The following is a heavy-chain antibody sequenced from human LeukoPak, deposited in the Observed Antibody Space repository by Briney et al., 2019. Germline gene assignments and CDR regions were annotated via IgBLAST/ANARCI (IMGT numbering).Heavy chain of an antibody. CDR2: ISYDGNDE. D-gene: IGHD3-22*01. J-gene: IGHJ1*01. Sequence: GGSLRLSCAASGFTISNNYMSWVRQAPGKGLEWVTTISYDGNDEYYADSVKGRLTISRDNSKNTLYLEMSSLRIEDTAVYYCAKDPYSSRMEYFQQWGQGTLVIVSS. V-gene: IGHV3-30*18. CDR3: AKDPYSSRMEYFQQ. CDR1: GFTISNNY.